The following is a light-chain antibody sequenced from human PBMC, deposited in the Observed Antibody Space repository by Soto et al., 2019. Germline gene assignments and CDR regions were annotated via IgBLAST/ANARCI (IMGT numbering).Light chain of an antibody. V-gene: IGKV1-5*03. J-gene: IGKJ1*01. Sequence: DFQMTQSPSTLSASVGDTVTITCRASQSIDTWLAWYQQRLGKAPKLLIYEASRLESGVPSRFSGSGSGTEFTLTISSLQPDDFATYYCQRCNTYSVTFGQGTKVEIK. CDR1: QSIDTW. CDR3: QRCNTYSVT. CDR2: EAS.